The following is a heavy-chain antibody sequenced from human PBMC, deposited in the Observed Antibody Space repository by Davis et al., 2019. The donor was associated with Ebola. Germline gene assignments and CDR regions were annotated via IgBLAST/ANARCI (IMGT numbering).Heavy chain of an antibody. V-gene: IGHV4-34*01. Sequence: PSETLSLTCAVYGGSFSGYYWSWIRQPPGKGLEWIGSIYYSGSTYYNPSLKSRVTISVDTSKNQFSLKLSSVTAADTAVYYCARGPGYCSGGSCFQYNWFDPWGQGTLVTVSS. D-gene: IGHD2-15*01. CDR3: ARGPGYCSGGSCFQYNWFDP. CDR2: IYYSGST. CDR1: GGSFSGYY. J-gene: IGHJ5*02.